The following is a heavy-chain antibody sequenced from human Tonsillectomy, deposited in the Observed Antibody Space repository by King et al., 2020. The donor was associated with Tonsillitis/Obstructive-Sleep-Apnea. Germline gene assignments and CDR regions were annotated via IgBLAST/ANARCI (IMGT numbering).Heavy chain of an antibody. CDR2: IWYDGSNE. D-gene: IGHD1-26*01. CDR1: GFTFSSSG. Sequence: VQLVESGGGVVQPGRSLRLSCAASGFTFSSSGMHWVRQAPGKGLEWVAVIWYDGSNEYYAESVKGRFTISRDNSKNTLYLQMNSLRAEDTAVYYCAREWSGGIWYFDYWGQGILVTVSS. CDR3: AREWSGGIWYFDY. J-gene: IGHJ4*02. V-gene: IGHV3-33*01.